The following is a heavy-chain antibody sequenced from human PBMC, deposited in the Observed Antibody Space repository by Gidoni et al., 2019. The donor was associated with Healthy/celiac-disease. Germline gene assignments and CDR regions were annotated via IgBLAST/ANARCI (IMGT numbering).Heavy chain of an antibody. CDR3: AKASIAAAVTGAFDI. Sequence: EVQLVESGGGLVQPGRSLRLSCAPSGFTFDDYAMHWVRQAPGKGLEWVSGISWNSGSIGYADSVKGRFTISRDNAKNSLYLQMNSLRAEDTALYYCAKASIAAAVTGAFDIWGQGTMVTVSS. CDR2: ISWNSGSI. D-gene: IGHD6-13*01. V-gene: IGHV3-9*01. J-gene: IGHJ3*02. CDR1: GFTFDDYA.